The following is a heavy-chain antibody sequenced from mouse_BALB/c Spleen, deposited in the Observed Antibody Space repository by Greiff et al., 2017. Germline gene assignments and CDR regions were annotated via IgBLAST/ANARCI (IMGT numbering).Heavy chain of an antibody. CDR2: ISYDGSN. D-gene: IGHD2-4*01. CDR3: ARDVDYEYDWYFDV. J-gene: IGHJ1*01. CDR1: GYSITSGYY. V-gene: IGHV3-6*02. Sequence: DVQLQESGPGLVKPSQSLSLTCSVTGYSITSGYYWNWIRQFPGNKLEWMGYISYDGSNNYNPSLKNRISITRDTSKNQFFLKLNSVTTEDTATYYCARDVDYEYDWYFDVWGAGTTVTVSS.